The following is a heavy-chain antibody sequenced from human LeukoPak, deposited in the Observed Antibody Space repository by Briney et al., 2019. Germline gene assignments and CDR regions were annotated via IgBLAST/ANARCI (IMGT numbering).Heavy chain of an antibody. CDR3: AREGQRPEGFDY. D-gene: IGHD6-25*01. V-gene: IGHV4-31*03. CDR2: IYYSGST. CDR1: GGSISSGGYY. Sequence: SETLSLTCPVSGGSISSGGYYWSWIRQHPGKGLEWIGYIYYSGSTYYNPSLKSRVTISVDTSKNQFSLKLSSVTAADTAVYYCAREGQRPEGFDYWGQGTLVTVSS. J-gene: IGHJ4*02.